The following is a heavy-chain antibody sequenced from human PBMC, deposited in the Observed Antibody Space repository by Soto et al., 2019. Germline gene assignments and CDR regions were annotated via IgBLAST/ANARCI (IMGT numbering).Heavy chain of an antibody. CDR2: ISSSSSHI. CDR1: GFTFSSYS. D-gene: IGHD6-19*01. CDR3: ARAPIVVAVIFPLGDY. V-gene: IGHV3-21*01. Sequence: GRNLRISRAAYGFTFSSYSMNWVRQAPGKGLEWVSSISSSSSHIYYADSVKGRFTISRDNAKNSLYLQMNSLRAEDTAVYYCARAPIVVAVIFPLGDYCGLGT. J-gene: IGHJ4*01.